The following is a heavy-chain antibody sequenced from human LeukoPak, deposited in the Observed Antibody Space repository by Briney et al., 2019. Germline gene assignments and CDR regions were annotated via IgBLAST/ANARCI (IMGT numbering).Heavy chain of an antibody. D-gene: IGHD3-3*01. Sequence: GGSLRLSCAASGFTVSSNYMSWVRQAPGKGLEWVSSISSSSSYIYYADSVKGRFTISRDNAKNSLYLQMNSLRAEDTAVYYCARGGTIFGVVIHIDYWGQGTLVTVSS. CDR2: ISSSSSYI. V-gene: IGHV3-21*01. J-gene: IGHJ4*02. CDR3: ARGGTIFGVVIHIDY. CDR1: GFTVSSNY.